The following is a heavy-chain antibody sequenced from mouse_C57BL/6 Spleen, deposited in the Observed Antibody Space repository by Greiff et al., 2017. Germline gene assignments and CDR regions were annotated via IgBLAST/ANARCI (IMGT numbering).Heavy chain of an antibody. CDR1: GYTFTSYW. Sequence: VQLQQPGAELVKPGASVKLSCKASGYTFTSYWMHWVKQSHGKSLEWIGRINPYNGDTFYNQKFKGKATLTVDKSSSTAHMELLSLTSEDFAVYYCASGSDWYFDVWGTGTTVTVSS. CDR3: ASGSDWYFDV. CDR2: INPYNGDT. J-gene: IGHJ1*03. V-gene: IGHV1-37*01. D-gene: IGHD1-1*01.